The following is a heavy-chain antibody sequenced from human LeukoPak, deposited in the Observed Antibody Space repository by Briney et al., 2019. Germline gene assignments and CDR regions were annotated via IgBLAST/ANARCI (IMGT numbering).Heavy chain of an antibody. CDR1: GGSISSYY. Sequence: SETLSLTCTVSGGSISSYYWSWIRQPPGKGLEWIGYIYCSGSTNYNPSLKSRVTISVDTSKNQFSLKLSSVTAADTAVYYCARGRYYDSSIFDYWGQGTLVTVSS. V-gene: IGHV4-59*01. J-gene: IGHJ4*02. CDR2: IYCSGST. D-gene: IGHD3-22*01. CDR3: ARGRYYDSSIFDY.